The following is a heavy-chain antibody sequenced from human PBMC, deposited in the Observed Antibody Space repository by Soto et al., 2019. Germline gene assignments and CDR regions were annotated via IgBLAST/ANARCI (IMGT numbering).Heavy chain of an antibody. V-gene: IGHV4-4*07. D-gene: IGHD2-8*02. J-gene: IGHJ4*02. Sequence: QVQLQESGPGLMKPSETLSLTCTVSGASITGSFFWSWIRQPAGKGLEWIGRFSLSGTTNYNPSLRSRVTLSADVSKNQFSLRLTSVTAADTAXXXXXXGXTPPGAPAWYYFDSWGQGTLVTV. CDR3: XXGXTPPGAPAWYYFDS. CDR1: GASITGSFF. CDR2: FSLSGTT.